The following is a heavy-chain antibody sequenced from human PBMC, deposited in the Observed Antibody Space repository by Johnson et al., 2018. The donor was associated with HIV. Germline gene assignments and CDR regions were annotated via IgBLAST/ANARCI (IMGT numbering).Heavy chain of an antibody. J-gene: IGHJ3*02. D-gene: IGHD3-3*01. CDR3: ARDPSREEWLLGAFDI. V-gene: IGHV3-11*04. Sequence: QVQLVESGGGLVKPGGSLRLSCAASGFSVSDSYMSWVRQAPGKGLEWISYISSSGTTIYYADSVKGRFTISRDNAKNSLCLQMNSLRAEDTAVYNCARDPSREEWLLGAFDIWGQGTTVTVSP. CDR2: ISSSGTTI. CDR1: GFSVSDSY.